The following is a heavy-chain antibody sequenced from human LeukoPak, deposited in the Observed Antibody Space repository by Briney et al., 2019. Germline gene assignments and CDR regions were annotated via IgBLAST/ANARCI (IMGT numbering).Heavy chain of an antibody. D-gene: IGHD2-2*01. CDR2: ISSSSSYI. CDR1: GFTFSSYS. CDR3: SRDRHCIGSTCYGL. V-gene: IGHV3-21*01. Sequence: GGSLRLSCAASGFTFSSYSMNWVRQAPGKGLEWVSSISSSSSYIYYADSVKGRFTISRDNAKNSLYLQMNSLRAEDTAVYYCSRDRHCIGSTCYGLWGQGTRVTVSS. J-gene: IGHJ4*02.